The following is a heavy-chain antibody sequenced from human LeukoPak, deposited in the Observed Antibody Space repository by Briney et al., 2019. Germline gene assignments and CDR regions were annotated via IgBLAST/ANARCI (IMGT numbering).Heavy chain of an antibody. D-gene: IGHD3-22*01. V-gene: IGHV1-2*02. CDR1: GYTFTGYY. CDR2: INTNSGAT. Sequence: ASVKVSCKASGYTFTGYYLHWVRQAPRQGPEWMGWINTNSGATYYLQKFQARITMTRDKSISTAYMELNRLISDDTAVYYCARVVEVGVPGFQNWGQGTLVTVSS. CDR3: ARVVEVGVPGFQN. J-gene: IGHJ1*01.